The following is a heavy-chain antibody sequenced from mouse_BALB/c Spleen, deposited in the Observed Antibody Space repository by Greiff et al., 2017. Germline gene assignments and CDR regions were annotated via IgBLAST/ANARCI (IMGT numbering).Heavy chain of an antibody. CDR3: ARGIGGSALGFAY. V-gene: IGHV2-2*02. CDR1: GFSLTSYG. Sequence: QVHVKQSGPGLVQPSQSLSITCTVSGFSLTSYGVHWVRQSPGKGLEWLGVIWSGGSTDYNAAFISRLSISKDNSKSQVFFKMNSLQANDTAIYYCARGIGGSALGFAYWGQGTLVTVSA. D-gene: IGHD1-1*01. CDR2: IWSGGST. J-gene: IGHJ3*01.